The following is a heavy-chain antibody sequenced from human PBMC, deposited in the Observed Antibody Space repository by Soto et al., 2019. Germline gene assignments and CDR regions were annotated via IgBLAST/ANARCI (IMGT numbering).Heavy chain of an antibody. J-gene: IGHJ4*02. CDR2: IYYSGST. V-gene: IGHV4-30-4*01. CDR1: GGSISSGHYY. D-gene: IGHD3-10*01. Sequence: TSETLSLTSTVSGGSISSGHYYWSWLRQPPGKGLKWIGYIYYSGSTNYNPSLKSRVTISVDTSKNQFSLKLSSVTVADTAVYYCARLYGSCFDYWGQGTLVTVSS. CDR3: ARLYGSCFDY.